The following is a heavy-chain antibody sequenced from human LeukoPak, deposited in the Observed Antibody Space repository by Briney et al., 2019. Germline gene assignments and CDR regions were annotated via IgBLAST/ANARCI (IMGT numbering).Heavy chain of an antibody. Sequence: GGSLRLSCAASGFTFSSYAMHWVRQAPGKGLEWVAVISYDGSNKYYADSVKGQFTISRDNSKNTLYLQMNSLRAEDTAVYYCARDPSPLGYCSGGSCPGIDYWGQGTLVTVSS. V-gene: IGHV3-30*04. J-gene: IGHJ4*02. CDR1: GFTFSSYA. CDR2: ISYDGSNK. CDR3: ARDPSPLGYCSGGSCPGIDY. D-gene: IGHD2-15*01.